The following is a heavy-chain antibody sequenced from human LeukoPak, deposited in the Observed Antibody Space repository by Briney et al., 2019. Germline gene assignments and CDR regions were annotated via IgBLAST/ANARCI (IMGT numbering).Heavy chain of an antibody. CDR1: GFSFSDYN. CDR2: ISSSSSTI. V-gene: IGHV3-48*01. J-gene: IGHJ4*02. D-gene: IGHD2-15*01. CDR3: ARVGGSWELIL. Sequence: GGSLRLSCAASGFSFSDYNMNWVRQAPGKGLEWVSYISSSSSTIYYADSVKGRFTISRDNAKNSLYLQMSSLRAEDTAVYFCARVGGSWELILWGQGTLVTVS.